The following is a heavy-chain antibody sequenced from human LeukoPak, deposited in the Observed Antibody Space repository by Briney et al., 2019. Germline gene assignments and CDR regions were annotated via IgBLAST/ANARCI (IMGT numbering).Heavy chain of an antibody. CDR1: GGTFSSYA. Sequence: SVKVSCKASGGTFSSYAISWVRQAPGQGLEWMGRIIPILGIANYAQKFQGRVTITADKSTSTAYMELSSQRSEDTAVYYCARVVDSGARIWGQGTMVTVSS. V-gene: IGHV1-69*04. CDR3: ARVVDSGARI. CDR2: IIPILGIA. D-gene: IGHD3-10*01. J-gene: IGHJ3*02.